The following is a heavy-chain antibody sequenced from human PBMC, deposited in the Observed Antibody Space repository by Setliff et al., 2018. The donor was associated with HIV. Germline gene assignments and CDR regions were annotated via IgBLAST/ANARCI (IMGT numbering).Heavy chain of an antibody. Sequence: ASVKVSCKASGYTFTSDYIHWVRQAPGQGLEWMGIINPAGNPTSYAQKFQGRLTMTRDTSTNTGYLELRSLRSDDTAVYYCARDHCSSSGCYEYSYYGMDVWGQGTTVTVSS. CDR2: INPAGNPT. CDR3: ARDHCSSSGCYEYSYYGMDV. J-gene: IGHJ6*02. D-gene: IGHD2-2*01. CDR1: GYTFTSDY. V-gene: IGHV1-46*01.